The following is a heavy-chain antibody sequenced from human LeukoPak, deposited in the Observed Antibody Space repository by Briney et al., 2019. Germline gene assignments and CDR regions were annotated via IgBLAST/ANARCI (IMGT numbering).Heavy chain of an antibody. CDR3: ARPVVISPYYYYGMYV. CDR1: GFTFSSYW. J-gene: IGHJ6*02. Sequence: GGSLRLSCAASGFTFSSYWMHWVRQAPGKGLVWVSRINSDGSSTSYADSVKGRFTISRDNAKNTLYLQMNSLRAEDTAVYYCARPVVISPYYYYGMYVWGQGTTVTVSS. V-gene: IGHV3-74*01. D-gene: IGHD3-22*01. CDR2: INSDGSST.